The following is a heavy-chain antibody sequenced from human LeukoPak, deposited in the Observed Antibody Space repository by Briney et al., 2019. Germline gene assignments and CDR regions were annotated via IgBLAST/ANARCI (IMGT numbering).Heavy chain of an antibody. D-gene: IGHD1-14*01. V-gene: IGHV1-18*01. CDR2: IRPSTGDT. J-gene: IGHJ4*02. CDR1: GYTFTSHG. CDR3: ARVRDHLFDY. Sequence: ASVKVSCKASGYTFTSHGISWVRQAPGQGREWMGWIRPSTGDTDYALNLQGRVTLTTDTSTSTAYMELRSLRSDDTAVYYCARVRDHLFDYWGQGTMVTVSS.